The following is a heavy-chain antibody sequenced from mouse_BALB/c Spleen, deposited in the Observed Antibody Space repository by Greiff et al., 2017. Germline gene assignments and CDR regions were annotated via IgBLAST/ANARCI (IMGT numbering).Heavy chain of an antibody. D-gene: IGHD2-1*01. CDR1: GFTFSSYA. CDR2: ISSGGSYT. Sequence: EVQVVESGGGLVKPGGSLKLSCAASGFTFSSYAMSWVRQSPEKRLEWVAEISSGGSYTYYPDTVTGRFTISRDNAKNTLYLEMSSLRSEDTAMYYCAREDYGNYEDAMDYWGQGTSVTVSS. J-gene: IGHJ4*01. CDR3: AREDYGNYEDAMDY. V-gene: IGHV5-9-4*01.